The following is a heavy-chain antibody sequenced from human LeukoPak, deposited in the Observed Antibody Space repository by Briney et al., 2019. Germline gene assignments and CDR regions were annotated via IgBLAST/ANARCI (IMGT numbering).Heavy chain of an antibody. Sequence: ASVKVYCKASGYTFTSYDINWVRQATGQGLEWMGWMNPNSGNTGYAQKFQGRVTMTRNTSISTAYMELSSLRSEDTAVYYCARASAIRYLSDYRGQGTLVTVSS. CDR3: ARASAIRYLSDY. J-gene: IGHJ4*02. CDR1: GYTFTSYD. D-gene: IGHD2-2*02. V-gene: IGHV1-8*01. CDR2: MNPNSGNT.